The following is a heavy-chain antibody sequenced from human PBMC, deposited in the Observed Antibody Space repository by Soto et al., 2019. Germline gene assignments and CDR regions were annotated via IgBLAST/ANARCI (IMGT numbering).Heavy chain of an antibody. CDR2: ISYDGSNK. D-gene: IGHD6-6*01. CDR3: ANSGSSRGGYYYGIDV. CDR1: GFTFSSYG. Sequence: GGSLRLSCAASGFTFSSYGMHWVRQAPGKGLEWVAVISYDGSNKYYADSVKGRFTISRDNSKNTLYLQMNSLRAEDTAVYYCANSGSSRGGYYYGIDVWGQGTTVTVSS. V-gene: IGHV3-30*18. J-gene: IGHJ6*02.